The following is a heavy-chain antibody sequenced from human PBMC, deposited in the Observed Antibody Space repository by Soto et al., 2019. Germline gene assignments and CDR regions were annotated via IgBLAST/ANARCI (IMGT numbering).Heavy chain of an antibody. CDR3: ARDGTGFDY. J-gene: IGHJ4*02. D-gene: IGHD6-13*01. Sequence: SETLSLTCTVSGGSISSYYWSWIRQPPGKGLEWIGYIYYSGSTNYNPSLKSRVTISVDTSKNQFSLKLSSVTAADTAVYYCARDGTGFDYWGQGTLVTVSS. V-gene: IGHV4-59*01. CDR1: GGSISSYY. CDR2: IYYSGST.